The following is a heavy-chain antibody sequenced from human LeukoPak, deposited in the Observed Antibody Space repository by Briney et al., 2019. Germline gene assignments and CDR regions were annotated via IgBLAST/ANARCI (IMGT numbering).Heavy chain of an antibody. J-gene: IGHJ4*02. D-gene: IGHD1-14*01. CDR3: ARDPTGSLGTRFDY. CDR1: GFTLSSYS. Sequence: GGSLRLSCAASGFTLSSYSMNWVRQAPGKGLEWVSSLSSSSSYIYYPDAVKGRFTISRDNAKNSLYLQMNSLTAEDTAVYYCARDPTGSLGTRFDYWGQGTLVTVSS. CDR2: LSSSSSYI. V-gene: IGHV3-21*01.